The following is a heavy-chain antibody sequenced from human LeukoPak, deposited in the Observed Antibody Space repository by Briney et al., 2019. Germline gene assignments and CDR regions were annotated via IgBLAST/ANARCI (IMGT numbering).Heavy chain of an antibody. Sequence: SETLSLTCTVSGGSISSYYWSWIRQPAGKGLEWIGRIYTSGSTNYNPSLKSRVTMSVDTSKNQFSLKLSSVTAADTAVYYCARGYYSSGSRYGMDVWGQGTTVTVSS. CDR3: ARGYYSSGSRYGMDV. CDR1: GGSISSYY. V-gene: IGHV4-4*07. CDR2: IYTSGST. D-gene: IGHD3-10*01. J-gene: IGHJ6*02.